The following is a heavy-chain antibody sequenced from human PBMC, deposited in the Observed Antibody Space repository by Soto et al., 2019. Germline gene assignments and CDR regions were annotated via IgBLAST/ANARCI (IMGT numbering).Heavy chain of an antibody. V-gene: IGHV3-74*01. J-gene: IGHJ6*03. Sequence: GGSLRLSCAASGFTFSSYWMHWVRQAPGKGLVWVSRINSDGSSTSYADSVKGRFTISRDNAKNTLYLQMNSLRAEDTAVYYCARGDGEGYYYYYMDVWGKGTTVTVSS. CDR1: GFTFSSYW. CDR2: INSDGSST. CDR3: ARGDGEGYYYYYMDV.